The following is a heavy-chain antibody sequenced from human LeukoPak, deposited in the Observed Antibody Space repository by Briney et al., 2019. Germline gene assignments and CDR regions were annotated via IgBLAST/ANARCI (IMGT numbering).Heavy chain of an antibody. CDR2: ISTYNGNT. CDR1: GYNFASFD. CDR3: AISYNYPTSEYAGNDAFDI. Sequence: ASVKVSCKASGYNFASFDINWVRQAAGQGLEWMGWISTYNGNTNYAQKVQGRVTMTTDTSTSTAYMELRSLRSDDTAIYFCAISYNYPTSEYAGNDAFDIWGQGTLVTVS. V-gene: IGHV1-18*01. J-gene: IGHJ3*02. D-gene: IGHD3-22*01.